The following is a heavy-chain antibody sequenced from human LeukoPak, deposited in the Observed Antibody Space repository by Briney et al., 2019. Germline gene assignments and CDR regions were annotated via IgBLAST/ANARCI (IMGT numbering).Heavy chain of an antibody. D-gene: IGHD3-10*01. CDR3: ATQLWLGTQSDDY. J-gene: IGHJ4*02. Sequence: SETLSLTCTVSGGSISSSSYYWGWIRQPPGKGLERIGSIYYSGSTYYNPSLKSRVTISVDTSKNQFSLKLSSVTAADTAVYYCATQLWLGTQSDDYWGQGTLVTVSS. V-gene: IGHV4-39*01. CDR2: IYYSGST. CDR1: GGSISSSSYY.